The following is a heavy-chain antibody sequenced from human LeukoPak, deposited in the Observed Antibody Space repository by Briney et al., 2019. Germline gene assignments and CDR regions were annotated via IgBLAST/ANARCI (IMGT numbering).Heavy chain of an antibody. Sequence: SQTLSLTCAISGDSVSGNTVAWNRIRLSPSRGLEWLGRTFYRSKWDTEYAVSVRSRITIIPDTFNNQFSLQLNSVTPDDTAVYYCARDHRDTMLDVWGKGTTVTVSS. CDR2: TFYRSKWDT. V-gene: IGHV6-1*01. CDR3: ARDHRDTMLDV. CDR1: GDSVSGNTVA. J-gene: IGHJ6*04. D-gene: IGHD5-24*01.